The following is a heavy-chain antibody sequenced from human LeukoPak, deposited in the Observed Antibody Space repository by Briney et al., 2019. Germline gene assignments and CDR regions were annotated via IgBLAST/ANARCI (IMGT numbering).Heavy chain of an antibody. CDR1: GFTFSSYG. V-gene: IGHV3-33*01. CDR2: IWYDGSNK. Sequence: GRSLRLSCAASGFTFSSYGMHWVRQAPGKGLEWVAVIWYDGSNKYYADSVKGRFTIYRDNSKNTLYLQMNSLRAEDTAVYYCARDWDYYGASYGMDVWGKGTTVTVSS. D-gene: IGHD4/OR15-4a*01. J-gene: IGHJ6*04. CDR3: ARDWDYYGASYGMDV.